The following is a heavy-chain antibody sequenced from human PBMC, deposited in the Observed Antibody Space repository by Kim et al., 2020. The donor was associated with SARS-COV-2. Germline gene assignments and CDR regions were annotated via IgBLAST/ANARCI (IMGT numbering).Heavy chain of an antibody. D-gene: IGHD4-17*01. CDR3: AKELRETTQTTGGDFFDS. Sequence: GGSLRLSCVASGFTFTTYAMNWVRQAPGKGLEWVSGISGGGVSTFYADSVKGRFTISRDSSKNTLYLQMNSLRVEDTAVYYCAKELRETTQTTGGDFFDSRGQGTLVTVSS. V-gene: IGHV3-23*01. CDR2: ISGGGVST. J-gene: IGHJ4*02. CDR1: GFTFTTYA.